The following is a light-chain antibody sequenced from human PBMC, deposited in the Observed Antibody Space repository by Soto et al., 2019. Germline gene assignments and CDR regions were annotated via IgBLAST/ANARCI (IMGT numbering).Light chain of an antibody. CDR1: QSVNKNF. Sequence: EIVLTQSPGTLSLSPGERATLSCRSSQSVNKNFLAWYQQKPGQAPRLLIYGAYSTATGIPDRFSGSGSGTDFTLTISRLEPEDFAVYYCQQYGSSQYTFGQGTKLEIK. V-gene: IGKV3-20*01. J-gene: IGKJ2*01. CDR3: QQYGSSQYT. CDR2: GAY.